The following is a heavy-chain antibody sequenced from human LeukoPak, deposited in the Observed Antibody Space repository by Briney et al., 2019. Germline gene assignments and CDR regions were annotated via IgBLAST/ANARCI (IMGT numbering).Heavy chain of an antibody. V-gene: IGHV1-18*01. J-gene: IGHJ4*02. Sequence: ASVELSCKASGYTLTNYNISGVRQAPGQGLEWSGWINTYKGDTLYAQKLQGRVTMTADTSTNTAYMELRSLRFDDTAVYYCAREFGHCYGDNCFYFFDTWGQGLRFSVSS. D-gene: IGHD4-23*01. CDR1: GYTLTNYN. CDR3: AREFGHCYGDNCFYFFDT. CDR2: INTYKGDT.